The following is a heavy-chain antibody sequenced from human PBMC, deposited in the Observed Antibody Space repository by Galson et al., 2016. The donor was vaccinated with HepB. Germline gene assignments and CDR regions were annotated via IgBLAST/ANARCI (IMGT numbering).Heavy chain of an antibody. V-gene: IGHV4-34*01. CDR3: ARLYFGDHYYLDY. D-gene: IGHD2-21*01. CDR2: FHPFGHA. CDR1: GTSFSDHY. Sequence: ETLSLTCDVSGTSFSDHYLTWVRQAPGKGLEWIGEFHPFGHASYNPALEGRLIISLDKSKGQFSLKLSSVTAADTAVYYCARLYFGDHYYLDYWGQGTLVAVSS. J-gene: IGHJ4*02.